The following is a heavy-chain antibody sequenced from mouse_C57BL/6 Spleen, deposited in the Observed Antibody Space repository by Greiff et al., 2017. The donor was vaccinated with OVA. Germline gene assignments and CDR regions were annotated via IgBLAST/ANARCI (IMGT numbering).Heavy chain of an antibody. CDR2: ISYDGSN. V-gene: IGHV3-6*01. CDR3: ARDDGYYVFAY. Sequence: DVQLQESGPGLVKPSQSLSLTCSVTGYSITSGYYWNWIRQFPGNKLEWMGYISYDGSNNYNPSLKNRISITRDTSKNQFFLKLNSVTTEDTATYYCARDDGYYVFAYWGQGTLVTVSA. J-gene: IGHJ3*01. D-gene: IGHD2-3*01. CDR1: GYSITSGYY.